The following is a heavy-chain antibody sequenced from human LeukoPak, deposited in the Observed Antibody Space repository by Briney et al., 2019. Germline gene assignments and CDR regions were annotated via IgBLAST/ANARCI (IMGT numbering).Heavy chain of an antibody. V-gene: IGHV3-73*01. Sequence: GGSLKIPCAASGFTFSGAAMHWVRQASGKGLEWVGRIRSKGNNYATAYAASVEGRFTISRDDSRSTAYLQMNNLQTEDTAVYYCSRSYGSGPSWFDPWGQGTLVTVSS. CDR2: IRSKGNNYAT. J-gene: IGHJ5*02. CDR1: GFTFSGAA. D-gene: IGHD3-10*01. CDR3: SRSYGSGPSWFDP.